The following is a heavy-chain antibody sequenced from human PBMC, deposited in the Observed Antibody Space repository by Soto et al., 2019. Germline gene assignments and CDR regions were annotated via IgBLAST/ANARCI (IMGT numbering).Heavy chain of an antibody. CDR3: ARDRRDGYRRYFDF. CDR2: ISFSGAT. D-gene: IGHD5-12*01. Sequence: SETLSLTCTVSGVSITSYFWSWIRQTPGKGLDWIGSISFSGATYSNPSLKGRAALSVDTSENHLSLTLNSVTSADTAVYFCARDRRDGYRRYFDFWGQGNRSPSPQ. CDR1: GVSITSYF. V-gene: IGHV4-59*01. J-gene: IGHJ4*02.